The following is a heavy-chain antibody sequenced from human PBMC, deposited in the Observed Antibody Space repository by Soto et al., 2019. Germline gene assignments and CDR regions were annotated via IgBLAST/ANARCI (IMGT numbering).Heavy chain of an antibody. CDR1: GGSFSGYY. Sequence: QVLLQQWGAGLLKPSETLSLTCAVYGGSFSGYYWSWIRQPPGKGLEWIGEINHSGSTNYNPSLKCRVTISVETSKSQFSLKLSSVTAADTAVYFCARGDFRRDYCAQGTLVTVSS. CDR3: ARGDFRRDY. V-gene: IGHV4-34*01. D-gene: IGHD3-3*01. J-gene: IGHJ4*02. CDR2: INHSGST.